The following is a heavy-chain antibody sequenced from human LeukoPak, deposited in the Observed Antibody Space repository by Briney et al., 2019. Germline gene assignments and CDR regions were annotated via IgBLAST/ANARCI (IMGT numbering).Heavy chain of an antibody. Sequence: ASVKVSCKXSGYTFTSYYMHWVRQAPGQGLEWMGIINPSGGSTSYSQKSQGRVTMTRDTSTSTVYMELSSLRSEDTAVYYCAGYGGNKGIDPWGQRTLVTVSS. CDR2: INPSGGST. CDR3: AGYGGNKGIDP. V-gene: IGHV1-46*01. J-gene: IGHJ5*02. CDR1: GYTFTSYY. D-gene: IGHD4-23*01.